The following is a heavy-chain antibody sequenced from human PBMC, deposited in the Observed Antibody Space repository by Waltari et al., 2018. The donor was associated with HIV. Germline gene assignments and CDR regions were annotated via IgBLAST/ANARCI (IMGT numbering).Heavy chain of an antibody. V-gene: IGHV3-23*01. CDR1: GFTFSSYA. CDR3: AKGDYDYVWGSYRGYYFDY. Sequence: EVQLLESGGGLVQPGGSLRLSCAASGFTFSSYAMSWVRQAPGKGLEWVSAISGSGGSKYYADSVKGRFTISRDNSKNTLYLQMNSLRAEDTAVYYCAKGDYDYVWGSYRGYYFDYWGQGTLVTVSS. D-gene: IGHD3-16*02. J-gene: IGHJ4*02. CDR2: ISGSGGSK.